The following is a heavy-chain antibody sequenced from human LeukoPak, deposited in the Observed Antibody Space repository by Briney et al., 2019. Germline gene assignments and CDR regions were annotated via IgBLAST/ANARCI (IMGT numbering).Heavy chain of an antibody. V-gene: IGHV3-23*01. CDR1: GFTFSSYA. J-gene: IGHJ4*02. Sequence: GGSLRLSCAASGFTFSSYAMSWVRQAPGKGLEWVSAISGSGGSTYYADSVKGRFTISRDNSKNTLYLQMNSLKIEDTAVYYCTKTQVGVTFGLDYWGQGTLVTVSS. CDR2: ISGSGGST. CDR3: TKTQVGVTFGLDY. D-gene: IGHD1-26*01.